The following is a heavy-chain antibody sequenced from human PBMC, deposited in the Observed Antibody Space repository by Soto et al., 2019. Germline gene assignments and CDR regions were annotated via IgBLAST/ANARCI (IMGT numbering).Heavy chain of an antibody. CDR3: ARSRGIRAYYGMDV. V-gene: IGHV4-34*01. CDR2: INHSGST. J-gene: IGHJ6*02. Sequence: QVQLQQWGAGLLKPSETLSLTCAVYGGSFSGYYWSWIRQPPGKGLEWIGEINHSGSTNYNPSLKSRVTTSVETSKNQFALKLSSVTAADTAVYYCARSRGIRAYYGMDVWGQGTTVTVSS. D-gene: IGHD3-16*01. CDR1: GGSFSGYY.